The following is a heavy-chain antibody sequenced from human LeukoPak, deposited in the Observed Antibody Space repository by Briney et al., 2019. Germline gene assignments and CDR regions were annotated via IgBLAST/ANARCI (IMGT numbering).Heavy chain of an antibody. CDR1: GFTFSTYS. CDR3: AKDLGGEGGSGFPGY. J-gene: IGHJ4*02. Sequence: PGGCLGLSFSASGFTFSTYSMTWVRQAPGKGLQWVSAFSGSGGDTYYADSVKGRFTISRENSKKTMYLQMNSLRVEDTAVYYCAKDLGGEGGSGFPGYWGQGTLVTVSS. V-gene: IGHV3-23*01. CDR2: FSGSGGDT. D-gene: IGHD3-10*01.